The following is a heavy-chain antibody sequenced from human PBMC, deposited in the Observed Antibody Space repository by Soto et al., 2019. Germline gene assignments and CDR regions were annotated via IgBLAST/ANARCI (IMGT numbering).Heavy chain of an antibody. V-gene: IGHV4-34*01. CDR3: ARAGAATGVGWFDP. CDR1: GGSFSGYY. D-gene: IGHD2-15*01. CDR2: INHSGST. J-gene: IGHJ5*02. Sequence: SETLSLTCTVSGGSFSGYYWSWIRQPPGKGLEWIGEINHSGSTNCNPSLKSRVTISLDTSKNQFSLKLSSVTAADTAVYYCARAGAATGVGWFDPWGQGTLVTVSS.